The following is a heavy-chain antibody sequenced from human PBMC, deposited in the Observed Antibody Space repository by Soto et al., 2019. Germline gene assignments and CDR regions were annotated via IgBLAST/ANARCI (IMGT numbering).Heavy chain of an antibody. D-gene: IGHD3-16*02. CDR2: ISYDGSNK. Sequence: QVQLVESGGGVVQPGRSLRLSCAASGFTFSNYAMHWVGQAPGKGLEWVAVISYDGSNKYYADSVKGRFTISRDNSKNTVYLQMNSLRVEDTAVYYCARERSHSSFPYFDYWGQGTLVTVSS. J-gene: IGHJ4*02. CDR1: GFTFSNYA. V-gene: IGHV3-30-3*01. CDR3: ARERSHSSFPYFDY.